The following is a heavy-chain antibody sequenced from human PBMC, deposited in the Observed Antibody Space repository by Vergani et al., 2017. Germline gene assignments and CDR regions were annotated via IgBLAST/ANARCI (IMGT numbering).Heavy chain of an antibody. CDR1: GFTFSSYA. J-gene: IGHJ5*02. CDR3: AREEGSWFDP. Sequence: QVQLVESGGGVVQPGRSLRLSCAASGFTFSSYAMHWVRQAPGKGLEWVAVISYDGSNKYYADSVKGRFTIPRDNSKNTLYLQMNSLRAEDTAVYYCAREEGSWFDPWGQGTLVTVSS. V-gene: IGHV3-30-3*01. D-gene: IGHD3-10*01. CDR2: ISYDGSNK.